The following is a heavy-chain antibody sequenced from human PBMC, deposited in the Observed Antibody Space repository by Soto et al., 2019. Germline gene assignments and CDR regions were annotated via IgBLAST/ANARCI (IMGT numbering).Heavy chain of an antibody. CDR2: IYYSGDT. Sequence: SETLSLTCTVSGDSVSGYYWGWIRQPPGKELEWIGYIYYSGDTNYNPSLKSRVTISIDASKKQFSLRLSPVTAADTALYYCAKMYSGSYNWFDPWGQGTLVTVSS. V-gene: IGHV4-59*02. D-gene: IGHD1-26*01. J-gene: IGHJ5*02. CDR1: GDSVSGYY. CDR3: AKMYSGSYNWFDP.